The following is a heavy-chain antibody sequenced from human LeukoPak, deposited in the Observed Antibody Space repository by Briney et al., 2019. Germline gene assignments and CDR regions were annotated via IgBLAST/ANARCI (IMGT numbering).Heavy chain of an antibody. CDR3: TTDGIIVAAWGYFDY. V-gene: IGHV3-15*01. CDR1: GFTFSNAW. D-gene: IGHD6-13*01. J-gene: IGHJ4*02. Sequence: SGGSLRLSCAASGFTFSNAWMSWVRQAPGKGLEWVGRIKSKTDGGTTDYAAPVKGRFTISRDDSKNTLYLQMNSLKTEDTAVYYCTTDGIIVAAWGYFDYWGQGTLVTVSS. CDR2: IKSKTDGGTT.